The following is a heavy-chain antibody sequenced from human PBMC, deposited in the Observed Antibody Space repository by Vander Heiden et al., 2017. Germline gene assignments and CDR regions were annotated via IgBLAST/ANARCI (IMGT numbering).Heavy chain of an antibody. CDR1: GFTFSSCA. J-gene: IGHJ4*02. V-gene: IGHV3-23*01. CDR2: ISGSGGST. D-gene: IGHD5-18*01. Sequence: EVQLLESGGGLVQPGGSLRLSCAASGFTFSSCAISWVRQAPGKGLEWVSAISGSGGSTYYADSVKGRFTISRDNSKNTLYLQMNSLRAEDTAVYYCAKDPGGYSYGYFDYWGQGTLVTVSS. CDR3: AKDPGGYSYGYFDY.